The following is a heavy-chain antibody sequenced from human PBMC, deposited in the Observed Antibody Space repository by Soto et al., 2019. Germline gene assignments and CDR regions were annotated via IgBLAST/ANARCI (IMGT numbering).Heavy chain of an antibody. Sequence: EVQLVESGVGLVQPGGSLRLSCAASGFTFSNSWMSWVRQAPGKGLEWVANIKQDGSEKYYVDSVKGRFTISRDNAKNSLYLQMNSLRAEDTAVYYCATSGGGVWGQGTTVTVSS. CDR1: GFTFSNSW. CDR3: ATSGGGV. D-gene: IGHD1-26*01. CDR2: IKQDGSEK. V-gene: IGHV3-7*01. J-gene: IGHJ6*02.